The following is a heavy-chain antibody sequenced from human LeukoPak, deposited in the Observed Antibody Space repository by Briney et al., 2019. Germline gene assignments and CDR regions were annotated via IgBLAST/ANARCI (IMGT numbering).Heavy chain of an antibody. Sequence: PGGSLRLSCAASGFTFSSYAMSWVRQAPGKGLEWVSAISGSGGSTYYADSVKGRFTISRDNSKNTLYLQMNSLRAEDTAVYYCAKDIRRQWLVSKLFGGGRNGYFDYWGQGTLVTVSS. D-gene: IGHD6-19*01. J-gene: IGHJ4*02. CDR1: GFTFSSYA. CDR3: AKDIRRQWLVSKLFGGGRNGYFDY. V-gene: IGHV3-23*01. CDR2: ISGSGGST.